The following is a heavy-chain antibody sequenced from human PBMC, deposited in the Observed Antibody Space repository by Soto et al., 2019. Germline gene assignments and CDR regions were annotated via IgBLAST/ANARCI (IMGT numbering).Heavy chain of an antibody. CDR1: GFTFSTYA. CDR2: IASNGGNT. V-gene: IGHV3-64*01. J-gene: IGHJ6*02. Sequence: EVQLVESGGVLVQPGGSLRLSCAASGFTFSTYAMHWVLQAPGKGLECVSAIASNGGNTEYASSVKGRFTISRDNSTNTLYLQLGSLRAEDMAVYYCARRIPFGYGMDVWGQGTTVTVSS. CDR3: ARRIPFGYGMDV. D-gene: IGHD2-21*01.